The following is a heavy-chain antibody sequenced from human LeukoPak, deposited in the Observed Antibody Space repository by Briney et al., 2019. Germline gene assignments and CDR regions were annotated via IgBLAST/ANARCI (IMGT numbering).Heavy chain of an antibody. Sequence: GGSLRLSCTVSGLTVSSNSMSWVRQAPGKGLEWVSFIYSDNTHYSDSVKGRFTISRDNSKNTLYLQMNSLRAEDTAVYYFARRAGAYSHPYDYWGQGTLVTVS. D-gene: IGHD4/OR15-4a*01. V-gene: IGHV3-53*01. CDR1: GLTVSSNS. J-gene: IGHJ4*02. CDR3: ARRAGAYSHPYDY. CDR2: IYSDNT.